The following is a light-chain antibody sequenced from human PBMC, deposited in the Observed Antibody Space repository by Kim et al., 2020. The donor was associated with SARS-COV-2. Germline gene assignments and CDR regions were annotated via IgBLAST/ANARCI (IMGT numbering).Light chain of an antibody. Sequence: EIVLTQSPVTLSLSPGEKVTLSCRASQTITSNYLGWYQQPPDQPPSLINGGASNRAVVVPGRSSGGACTTVFILTISRLEPEVFAVYCCHHDGTSPFNFGQGTRLEIK. CDR2: GAS. CDR1: QTITSNY. CDR3: HHDGTSPFN. J-gene: IGKJ5*01. V-gene: IGKV3-20*01.